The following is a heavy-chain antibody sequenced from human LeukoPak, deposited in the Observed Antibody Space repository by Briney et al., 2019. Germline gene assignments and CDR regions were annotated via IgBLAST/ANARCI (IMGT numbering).Heavy chain of an antibody. CDR2: ISSSSSYI. V-gene: IGHV3-21*01. D-gene: IGHD2-15*01. J-gene: IGHJ4*02. CDR1: GFTFSSYS. Sequence: PGGSLRLSCAASGFTFSSYSMNWVRQAPGKGLEGGSSISSSSSYIYYADTGKGRFTISRDNAKNSMYLQMNSSTDQNTAVYDCGRDHGRYFRCGSCSGFDFWGQGTLVHVSS. CDR3: GRDHGRYFRCGSCSGFDF.